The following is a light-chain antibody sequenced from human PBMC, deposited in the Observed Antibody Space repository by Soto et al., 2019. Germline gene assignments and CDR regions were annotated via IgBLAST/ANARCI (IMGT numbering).Light chain of an antibody. CDR1: SSDVGGYNY. J-gene: IGLJ1*01. CDR3: SSYTSNSTLYV. V-gene: IGLV2-14*01. Sequence: QSALTQPASVSGSPGQSITISCTGTSSDVGGYNYVSWYQQHPGKAPKLMIYEGNNRPSGVSNRFSGSKSGNTASLTISGLQAEDEADYYCSSYTSNSTLYVFGTGTKLTVL. CDR2: EGN.